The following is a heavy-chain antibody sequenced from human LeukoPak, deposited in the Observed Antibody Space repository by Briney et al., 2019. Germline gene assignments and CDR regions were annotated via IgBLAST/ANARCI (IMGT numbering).Heavy chain of an antibody. CDR1: GFTFSSYS. J-gene: IGHJ4*02. Sequence: GGSLRLSRAASGFTFSSYSMNWVRQAPGKGLEWVSSISSSSSYIYYADSVKGRFTISRDNAKNSLYLQMNSLRAEDTAVYYCARDTIGYCSSTSCHMPFDYWGQGTLVTVSS. CDR3: ARDTIGYCSSTSCHMPFDY. V-gene: IGHV3-21*01. D-gene: IGHD2-2*01. CDR2: ISSSSSYI.